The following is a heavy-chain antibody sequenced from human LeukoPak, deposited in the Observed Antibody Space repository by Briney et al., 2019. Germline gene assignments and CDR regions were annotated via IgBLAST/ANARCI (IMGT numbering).Heavy chain of an antibody. D-gene: IGHD1-26*01. Sequence: GASVKVSCKASGGTFSSYAISWVRQAPGQGLEWMGRIIPILGIANYAQKFQGRVTITADKSTSTAYMELSSLRSEDTAVYYRARDPVGATSLSNYYYYGMDVWGQGTTVTVSS. CDR1: GGTFSSYA. CDR2: IIPILGIA. V-gene: IGHV1-69*04. J-gene: IGHJ6*02. CDR3: ARDPVGATSLSNYYYYGMDV.